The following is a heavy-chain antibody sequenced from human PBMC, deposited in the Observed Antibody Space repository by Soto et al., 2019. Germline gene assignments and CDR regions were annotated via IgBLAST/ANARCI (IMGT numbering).Heavy chain of an antibody. CDR2: IDWDDDK. CDR3: ARIYRYSSGWLDFDY. Sequence: GPTLVNPTQTLTLPCTFSGFSLSTSGMCVSWIRQPPGKALEWLARIDWDDDKYYSTSLKTRLTISKDTSKNQVVLTMTNMDPVDTATYYFARIYRYSSGWLDFDYWGQGTLGTVSS. V-gene: IGHV2-70*11. J-gene: IGHJ4*02. D-gene: IGHD6-19*01. CDR1: GFSLSTSGMC.